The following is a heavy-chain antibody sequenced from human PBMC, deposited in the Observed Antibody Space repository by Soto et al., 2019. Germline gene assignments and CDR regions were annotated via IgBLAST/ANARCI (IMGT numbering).Heavy chain of an antibody. CDR1: GLSFRRHG. Sequence: GGSVRLPCAACGLSFRRHGMKWARQAPGKGLECVSSISPTSEYMYHADLLKARFAICRHIAKHSLYPQMDRLSADDPDVYFCARKSYCSDSGFRDYWG. J-gene: IGHJ4*01. CDR2: ISPTSEYM. V-gene: IGHV3-21*01. CDR3: ARKSYCSDSGFRDY. D-gene: IGHD3-22*01.